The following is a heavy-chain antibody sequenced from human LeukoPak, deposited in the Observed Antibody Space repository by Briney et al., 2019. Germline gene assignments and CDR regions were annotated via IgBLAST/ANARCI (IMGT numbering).Heavy chain of an antibody. V-gene: IGHV4-34*01. CDR2: INHSGST. D-gene: IGHD5-24*01. Sequence: SETLSLTCAVYGGSFSGYYWSWIRQPPGKGLEWIGEINHSGSTNYNPSLKSRVTISVDTSKNQFSLKLSSVTAADTAVYYCAREVRPGVEMPTSFSYFDYWGQGPLVTVS. J-gene: IGHJ4*02. CDR3: AREVRPGVEMPTSFSYFDY. CDR1: GGSFSGYY.